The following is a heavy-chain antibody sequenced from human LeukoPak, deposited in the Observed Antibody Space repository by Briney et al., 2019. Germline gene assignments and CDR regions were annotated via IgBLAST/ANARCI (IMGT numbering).Heavy chain of an antibody. V-gene: IGHV4-59*08. D-gene: IGHD3-10*01. Sequence: SETLSLTCTVSGGSISSYYWSWIRQPPGKGLEWIGYIYYSGSTNYNPSLKSRVTISVDTSKNQFSLKLSSVTAADTAVYYCAKVPYYYGSGSYVYFDYWGQGTLVTVSS. CDR3: AKVPYYYGSGSYVYFDY. CDR1: GGSISSYY. CDR2: IYYSGST. J-gene: IGHJ4*02.